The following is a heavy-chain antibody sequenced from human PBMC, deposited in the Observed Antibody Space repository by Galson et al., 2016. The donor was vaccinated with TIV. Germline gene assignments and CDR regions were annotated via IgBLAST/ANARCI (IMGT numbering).Heavy chain of an antibody. D-gene: IGHD2-15*01. V-gene: IGHV1-69*11. CDR2: IIPIARTA. Sequence: SVKVSCKGSGGTVSSYAISWVRQAPGQGLEWMGRIIPIARTANYAQKFQGRLTITADEFTRTAYMELSSLRSDDTAVYYCARHPDCRGSGGYCYSAWFDPWGQGALVTVSS. J-gene: IGHJ5*02. CDR3: ARHPDCRGSGGYCYSAWFDP. CDR1: GGTVSSYA.